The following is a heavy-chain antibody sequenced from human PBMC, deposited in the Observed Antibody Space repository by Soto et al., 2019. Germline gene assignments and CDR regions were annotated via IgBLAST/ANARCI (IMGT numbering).Heavy chain of an antibody. CDR2: ISSSSSYI. CDR1: GFTFSSYS. D-gene: IGHD6-6*01. Sequence: PGGSLRLSCAASGFTFSSYSMNWVRQAPGKGLEWVSSISSSSSYIYYADSVKGRFTISRDNAKNSLYLQMNSLRAEDAAVYYCARDYSSSHLGWFDPWGQGTLVTVSS. V-gene: IGHV3-21*01. CDR3: ARDYSSSHLGWFDP. J-gene: IGHJ5*02.